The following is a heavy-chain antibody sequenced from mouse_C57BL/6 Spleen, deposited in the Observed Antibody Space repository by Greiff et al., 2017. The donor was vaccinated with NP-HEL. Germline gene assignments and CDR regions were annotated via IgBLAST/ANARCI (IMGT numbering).Heavy chain of an antibody. V-gene: IGHV5-4*01. D-gene: IGHD1-1*01. CDR1: GFTFSSYA. Sequence: EVKLEESGGGLVKPGGSLKLSCAASGFTFSSYAMSWVRQTPEKRLEWVATISDGGSYTYYPDNVKGRFTISRDNAKNNLYLQMSHLKSEDTAMYYCAREGLYYGSSLAWFAYWGQGTLVTVSA. J-gene: IGHJ3*01. CDR3: AREGLYYGSSLAWFAY. CDR2: ISDGGSYT.